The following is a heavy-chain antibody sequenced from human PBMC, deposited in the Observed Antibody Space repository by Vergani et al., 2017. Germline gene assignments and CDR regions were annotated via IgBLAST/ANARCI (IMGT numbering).Heavy chain of an antibody. J-gene: IGHJ6*02. D-gene: IGHD6-19*01. CDR3: ARDGAVAGTGNYYYGMDV. CDR2: IIPILGIA. Sequence: QVQLVQSGAEVKKPGSSVKVSCKASGGTFSSYTISWVRQAPGQGLEWMGRIIPILGIANYAQKFQGRVTITADKSTSTAYMELSSLRSEDTAVYYWARDGAVAGTGNYYYGMDVWGQGTTVTVSS. CDR1: GGTFSSYT. V-gene: IGHV1-69*08.